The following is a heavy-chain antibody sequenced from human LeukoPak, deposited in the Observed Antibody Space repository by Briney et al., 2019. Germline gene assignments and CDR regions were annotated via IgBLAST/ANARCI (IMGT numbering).Heavy chain of an antibody. CDR3: ARVYYHSVVDSCFGY. D-gene: IGHD3-22*01. CDR1: GGSFSGYY. J-gene: IGHJ4*02. Sequence: SETLSLTCAVYGGSFSGYYWSWIRQPPGKGLEWIGEINHSGSTNYNPSLKSRVTISVDTSKNQFSLKLSSVTAADTAVYYCARVYYHSVVDSCFGYWGQGTLVTVSS. CDR2: INHSGST. V-gene: IGHV4-34*01.